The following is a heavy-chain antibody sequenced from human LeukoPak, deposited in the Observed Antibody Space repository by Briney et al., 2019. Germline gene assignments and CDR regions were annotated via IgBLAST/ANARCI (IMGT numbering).Heavy chain of an antibody. CDR3: ASFILTGYDY. CDR1: GGSISSSSYY. J-gene: IGHJ4*02. CDR2: IYYSGST. Sequence: SETLSLTCTVSGGSISSSSYYWGWIRQPPGKGLEWIGSIYYSGSTYYNPSLKSRVTISVDTSKNQFSLKLGSVTAADTAVYYCASFILTGYDYWGQGTLVTVSS. V-gene: IGHV4-39*01. D-gene: IGHD3-9*01.